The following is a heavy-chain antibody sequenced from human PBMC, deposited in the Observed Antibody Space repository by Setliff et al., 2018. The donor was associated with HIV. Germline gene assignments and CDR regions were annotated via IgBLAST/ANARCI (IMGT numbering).Heavy chain of an antibody. D-gene: IGHD1-7*01. Sequence: ASVKVSCKASGHTFSNSDIHWVRRATGQGLEWMGWMNPNTGVAGYALKFQGRVTMTRDTSISTAYMELSSLTSEDTAVYYCARDRSNWNYGKNYMDVWGKGTTVTVSS. J-gene: IGHJ6*03. V-gene: IGHV1-8*01. CDR2: MNPNTGVA. CDR1: GHTFSNSD. CDR3: ARDRSNWNYGKNYMDV.